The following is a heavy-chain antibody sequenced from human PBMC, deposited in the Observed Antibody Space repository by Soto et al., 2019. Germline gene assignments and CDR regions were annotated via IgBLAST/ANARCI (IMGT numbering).Heavy chain of an antibody. Sequence: PGGSLRLSCAASGFTVKNYQMNWVRQASGKGLEWVSVIYSGGVTYYPDSVKGRFTTIRATSTNTVPLQMNRLRTDETATYNCGRDRRTTGYYCLDVGGQETTVTVP. J-gene: IGHJ6*02. CDR1: GFTVKNYQ. CDR2: IYSGGVT. V-gene: IGHV3-66*02. CDR3: GRDRRTTGYYCLDV.